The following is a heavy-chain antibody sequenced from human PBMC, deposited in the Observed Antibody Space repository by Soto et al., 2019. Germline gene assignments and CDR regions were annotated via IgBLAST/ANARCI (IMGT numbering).Heavy chain of an antibody. CDR1: GGTFSSYT. D-gene: IGHD3-22*01. J-gene: IGHJ4*02. CDR2: IIPILGIA. CDR3: ASGYYYDSSGYYYSRYYFDY. Sequence: QVQLVQSGAEVKKPGSPVKVSCKASGGTFSSYTISWVRQAPGQGLEWMGRIIPILGIANYAQKFQGRVTITADKSTSTAYMELSSLRSEDTAVYYCASGYYYDSSGYYYSRYYFDYWGQGTLVTVSS. V-gene: IGHV1-69*02.